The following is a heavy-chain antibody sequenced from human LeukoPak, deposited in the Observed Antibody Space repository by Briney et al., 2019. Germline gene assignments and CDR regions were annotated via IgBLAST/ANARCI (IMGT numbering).Heavy chain of an antibody. V-gene: IGHV3-30*18. Sequence: GGSLRLSCAASGFAFSDYGMHWVRQAPGQGLEWVAVISYDGSNKYYADSVKGRFTISRDNSKNTGYLQMNSLRGDDTAVYHCAKSTGYSSGWFDYWGQGTLVTVSS. CDR2: ISYDGSNK. CDR1: GFAFSDYG. J-gene: IGHJ4*02. CDR3: AKSTGYSSGWFDY. D-gene: IGHD6-19*01.